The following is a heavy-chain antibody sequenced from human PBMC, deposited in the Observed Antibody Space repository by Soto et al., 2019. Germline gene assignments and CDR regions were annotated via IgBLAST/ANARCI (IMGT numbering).Heavy chain of an antibody. CDR1: GFTFSSYS. J-gene: IGHJ4*02. CDR2: ISSSSSTI. D-gene: IGHD6-25*01. V-gene: IGHV3-48*02. CDR3: ARDLAATGYRSRDY. Sequence: GGSLRLSCAASGFTFSSYSMNWVRQAPGKGLEWVSYISSSSSTIYYADSVKGRFTISRDNAKNSLYLQMNSLRDEDTAVYYCARDLAATGYRSRDYWGQGTLVTVSS.